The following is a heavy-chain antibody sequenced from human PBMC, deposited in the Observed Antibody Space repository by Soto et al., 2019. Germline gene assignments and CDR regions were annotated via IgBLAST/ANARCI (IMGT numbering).Heavy chain of an antibody. D-gene: IGHD6-6*01. V-gene: IGHV4-34*01. CDR2: INHSGST. Sequence: SETLSLTCAVYGGSFSGYYWSWIRQPPGKGLEWIGEINHSGSTNYNPSLKSRVTISVDTSKNQFSLKLSSVTAADTAVYYCARLEYSSSDHFDYWGQGTLVTVSS. CDR1: GGSFSGYY. CDR3: ARLEYSSSDHFDY. J-gene: IGHJ4*02.